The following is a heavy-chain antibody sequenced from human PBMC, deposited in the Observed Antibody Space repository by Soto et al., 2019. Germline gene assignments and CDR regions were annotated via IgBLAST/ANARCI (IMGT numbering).Heavy chain of an antibody. J-gene: IGHJ2*01. CDR2: IYYSGST. Sequence: PGKGLEWIGYIYYSGSTYYNPSLKSRVNISVDTSKNQLSMKLSSVTAAGTAVYYCLFFFQAEDGIRDVRSVSAFLLNRSSDL. D-gene: IGHD3-10*02. V-gene: IGHV4-31*02. CDR3: LFFFQAEDGIRDVRSVSAFLLNRSSDL.